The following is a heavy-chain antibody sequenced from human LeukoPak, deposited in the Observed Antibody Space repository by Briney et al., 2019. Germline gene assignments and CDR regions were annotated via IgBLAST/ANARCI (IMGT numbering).Heavy chain of an antibody. V-gene: IGHV1-8*01. Sequence: ASVKVSCKVSVDTFISYDINWVRQATGQGLEWMGWMTPNTGHTAPAQKFQGRVTMTTDTSTKTVYLELRSLKSDDTAVYYCAKAFGTDRYKSWGQGTLVTVSS. CDR3: AKAFGTDRYKS. CDR1: VDTFISYD. J-gene: IGHJ4*02. D-gene: IGHD1-14*01. CDR2: MTPNTGHT.